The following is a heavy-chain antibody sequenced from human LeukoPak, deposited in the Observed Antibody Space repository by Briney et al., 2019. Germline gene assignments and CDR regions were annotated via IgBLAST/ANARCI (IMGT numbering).Heavy chain of an antibody. CDR1: GDTLTELS. Sequence: GASVKVSCKVSGDTLTELSMHWVRQAPGKGLDWRGGFDPEDGETIYAQKFQGRVTMTEDTSTDTAYMELSSLRSEDTAVYYCATAAWGSGSYYYFDYWGQGTLVTVSS. D-gene: IGHD3-10*01. CDR2: FDPEDGET. J-gene: IGHJ4*02. CDR3: ATAAWGSGSYYYFDY. V-gene: IGHV1-24*01.